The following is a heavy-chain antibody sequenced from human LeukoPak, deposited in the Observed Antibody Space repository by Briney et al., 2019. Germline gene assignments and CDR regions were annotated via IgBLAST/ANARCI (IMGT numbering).Heavy chain of an antibody. CDR1: GFTFSSYA. D-gene: IGHD5-24*01. V-gene: IGHV3-64*01. CDR3: ARASGDGYKDY. CDR2: ISSNGGST. J-gene: IGHJ4*02. Sequence: GGSLRLSCAASGFTFSSYAMHWVRQAPGKGLEYVPAISSNGGSTYYANSVKGRFTISRDNSKNTLYLQMGSLRAEDMAVYYCARASGDGYKDYWGQGTLVTVSS.